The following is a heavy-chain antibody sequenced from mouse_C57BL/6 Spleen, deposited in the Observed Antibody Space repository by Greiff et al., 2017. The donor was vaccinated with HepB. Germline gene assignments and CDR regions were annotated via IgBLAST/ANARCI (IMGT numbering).Heavy chain of an antibody. Sequence: QVQLQQSGAELVKPGASVKMSCKASGYTFTSYWITWVKQRPGQGLEWIGDIYPGSGSTNYNEKFKSKATLTVDTSSSTAYMQLSSLTSEDSAVYYCARYYYGRNWYFDVWGTGTTVTVSS. D-gene: IGHD1-1*01. CDR2: IYPGSGST. CDR1: GYTFTSYW. V-gene: IGHV1-55*01. J-gene: IGHJ1*03. CDR3: ARYYYGRNWYFDV.